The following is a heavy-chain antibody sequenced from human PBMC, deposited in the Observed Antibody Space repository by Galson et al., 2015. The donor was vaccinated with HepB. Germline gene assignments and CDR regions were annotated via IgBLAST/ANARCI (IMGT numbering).Heavy chain of an antibody. CDR2: IIPIFGTA. J-gene: IGHJ6*02. V-gene: IGHV1-69*13. CDR1: EGTFSSYA. CDR3: ARVPYYYDSSGYSIFGSGYYYYYGMDV. Sequence: SVKVSCKASEGTFSSYAISWVRQAPGQGLEWMGGIIPIFGTANYAQKFQGRVTITADESTSTAYMELSSLRSEDTAVYYRARVPYYYDSSGYSIFGSGYYYYYGMDVWGQGTTVTVSS. D-gene: IGHD3-22*01.